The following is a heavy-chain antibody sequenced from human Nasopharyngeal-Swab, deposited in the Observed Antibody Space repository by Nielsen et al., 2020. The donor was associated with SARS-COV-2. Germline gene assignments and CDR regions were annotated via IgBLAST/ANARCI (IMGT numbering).Heavy chain of an antibody. Sequence: GGSLRLSCAASAFTFSGYWMNWVRQAPGKGLEWVASIKQDGSEKYYVDSVKGRFTISRDNIKNSLYLQMNSLRVEDTAVYFCARLPRNNWRLDSWGQGILVTVSS. CDR1: AFTFSGYW. J-gene: IGHJ4*02. D-gene: IGHD1-20*01. CDR2: IKQDGSEK. CDR3: ARLPRNNWRLDS. V-gene: IGHV3-7*03.